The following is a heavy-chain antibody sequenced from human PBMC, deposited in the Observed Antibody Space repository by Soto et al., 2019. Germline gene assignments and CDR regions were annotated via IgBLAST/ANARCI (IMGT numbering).Heavy chain of an antibody. CDR1: GFTFSSYG. J-gene: IGHJ4*02. CDR3: AKEGDSGYELDY. D-gene: IGHD5-12*01. V-gene: IGHV3-30*18. Sequence: QVQLVESGGGVVQPGRSLRLSCAASGFTFSSYGMHWVRQAPGKGLEWVAVISYDGSNKYYADSVKGRFTISRDNSKNTLYLQMNSLRGEDTAVYYCAKEGDSGYELDYWGQGTLVTVSS. CDR2: ISYDGSNK.